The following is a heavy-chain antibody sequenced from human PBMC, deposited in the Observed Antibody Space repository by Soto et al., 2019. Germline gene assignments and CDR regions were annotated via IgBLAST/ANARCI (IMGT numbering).Heavy chain of an antibody. Sequence: PGGSLRLSCAASGFTFSDYYMSWIRQAPGEGLEWVSYISSSGSTIYYADSVKGRFTISRDNAKNSLYLQMNSLRAEDTAVYYCARVLLVGATPDNMDVWGQGTTVTVSS. CDR2: ISSSGSTI. CDR1: GFTFSDYY. D-gene: IGHD1-26*01. V-gene: IGHV3-11*01. J-gene: IGHJ6*02. CDR3: ARVLLVGATPDNMDV.